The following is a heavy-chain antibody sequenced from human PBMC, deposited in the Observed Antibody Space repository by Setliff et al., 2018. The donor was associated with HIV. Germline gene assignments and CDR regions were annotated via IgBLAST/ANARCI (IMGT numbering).Heavy chain of an antibody. J-gene: IGHJ3*02. D-gene: IGHD2-8*01. CDR1: GYTFTGYF. CDR2: INPNSGGT. CDR3: ATKVHCTNGVCLDAFDT. V-gene: IGHV1-2*06. Sequence: GASVKVSCKASGYTFTGYFIHWVRQAPGQRLEWMGRINPNSGGTNYAQKFQGRVTMTRDTSISTADMELSRLRSDDTAVYYCATKVHCTNGVCLDAFDTGGQGTMVTVSS.